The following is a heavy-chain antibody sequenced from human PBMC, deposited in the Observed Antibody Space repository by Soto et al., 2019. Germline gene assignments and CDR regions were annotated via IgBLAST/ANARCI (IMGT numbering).Heavy chain of an antibody. Sequence: QVQLQQSGPGLVKPSQTLSLTCAISGDSVSSNSAAWNWIRQSPSRGLEWLGRTYYRSKWYNDYAVSVKSRITINPDTSKNQFSLQLNSVTPEDTAVYYCARATTHSIPFGELSWFDPWGQGTLVTVSS. D-gene: IGHD3-10*01. V-gene: IGHV6-1*01. J-gene: IGHJ5*02. CDR3: ARATTHSIPFGELSWFDP. CDR2: TYYRSKWYN. CDR1: GDSVSSNSAA.